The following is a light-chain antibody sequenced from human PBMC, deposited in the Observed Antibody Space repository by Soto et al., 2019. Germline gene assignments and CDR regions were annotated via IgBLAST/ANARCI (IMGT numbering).Light chain of an antibody. V-gene: IGKV1-5*01. CDR1: QSISSW. J-gene: IGKJ1*01. Sequence: DIQMTQSPSTLSASVGDRVTITCRASQSISSWLAWYQQKPGKAPKLLIYDVSNLESGVPSRFSGSGSGTEFTLTISSLQPDDFASYYCQQYKSYSWTFGQGTKVDIK. CDR2: DVS. CDR3: QQYKSYSWT.